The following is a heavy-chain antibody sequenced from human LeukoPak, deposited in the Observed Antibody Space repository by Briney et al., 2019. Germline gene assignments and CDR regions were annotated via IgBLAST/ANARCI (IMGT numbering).Heavy chain of an antibody. Sequence: QVQLQESGPGLVKPSQTLSLTCTVSGGSISRGDYYWSWIRQPPGKGTEWIGYIYYSGSTYYNPSLKSRVTISVDTSKNQFSLKLSSVTAADTAVYYCARHQIVGAFEWFDPWGQGTLVTVSS. CDR1: GGSISRGDYY. D-gene: IGHD1-26*01. CDR3: ARHQIVGAFEWFDP. CDR2: IYYSGST. V-gene: IGHV4-30-4*08. J-gene: IGHJ5*02.